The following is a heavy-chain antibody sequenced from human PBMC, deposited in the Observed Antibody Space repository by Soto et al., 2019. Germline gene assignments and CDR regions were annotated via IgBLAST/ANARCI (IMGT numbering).Heavy chain of an antibody. CDR3: ARFPQTEGGLRFPDAFDI. CDR2: TYYRSKWYN. J-gene: IGHJ3*02. CDR1: GDSVSSNSAA. V-gene: IGHV6-1*01. Sequence: SQTLSLTCAISGDSVSSNSAAWNWIRQSPSRGLEWLGRTYYRSKWYNDYAVSVKSRITINPDTSKNQFSLQLNSVTPEDTAVYYCARFPQTEGGLRFPDAFDIWGQGTMVTVSS. D-gene: IGHD5-12*01.